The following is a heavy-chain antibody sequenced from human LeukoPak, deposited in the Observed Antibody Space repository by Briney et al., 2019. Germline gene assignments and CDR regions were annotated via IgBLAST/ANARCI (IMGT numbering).Heavy chain of an antibody. V-gene: IGHV4-38-2*01. D-gene: IGHD6-6*01. J-gene: IGHJ4*02. CDR3: ARLRLWEGSSPEEY. CDR2: IYHSGST. CDR1: GYSISSGYY. Sequence: SETLSLTCAVPGYSISSGYYWGWIRQPPGKGLEWIGSIYHSGSTYYNPSLKSRVTISVDTSKNQFSLKLSPVTAADTAVYYCARLRLWEGSSPEEYWGQGTLVTVSS.